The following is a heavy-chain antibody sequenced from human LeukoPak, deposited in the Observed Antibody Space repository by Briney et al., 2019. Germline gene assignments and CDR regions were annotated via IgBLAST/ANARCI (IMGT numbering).Heavy chain of an antibody. V-gene: IGHV4-31*03. CDR2: IYYSGST. CDR1: GGSISSGGYY. D-gene: IGHD6-13*01. J-gene: IGHJ4*02. Sequence: PSETLSLTCTVSGGSISSGGYYWSWIRQHPGKGLEWIGYIYYSGSTYYNPSLKSRVTISVDTSKNQFSLKLSSVTAADTAVYYCARTTSAAGIYYFDYWGQGTLVTVYS. CDR3: ARTTSAAGIYYFDY.